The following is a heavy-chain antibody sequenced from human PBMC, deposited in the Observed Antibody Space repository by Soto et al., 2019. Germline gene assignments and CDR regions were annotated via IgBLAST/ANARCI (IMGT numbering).Heavy chain of an antibody. V-gene: IGHV1-46*01. J-gene: IGHJ4*02. D-gene: IGHD4-17*01. Sequence: ASVKVSCKASGYIFINYYMHWVRQAPGQGLEWMGVINPSGGTTSYAQKFQGRVTMTRDTSTSTVYMELSSLRSDDMAVYYCARLATVTPPYYFDYWGQGTLVTVSS. CDR2: INPSGGTT. CDR3: ARLATVTPPYYFDY. CDR1: GYIFINYY.